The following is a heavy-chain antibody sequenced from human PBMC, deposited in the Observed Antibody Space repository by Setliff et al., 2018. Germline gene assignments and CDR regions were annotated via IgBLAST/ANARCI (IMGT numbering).Heavy chain of an antibody. J-gene: IGHJ4*01. Sequence: KPSETLSLTCTVSSGYVIDHWWTWVRQPAGRGLEWIGHIYSTGDTEYNPSLKSRVTFSVDKSKNQFSMEVKSVTAADTAIYYCARAREGGFLEWAPFDSWGRGILVTVSS. CDR3: ARAREGGFLEWAPFDS. D-gene: IGHD3-3*01. V-gene: IGHV4-4*07. CDR1: SGYVIDHW. CDR2: IYSTGDT.